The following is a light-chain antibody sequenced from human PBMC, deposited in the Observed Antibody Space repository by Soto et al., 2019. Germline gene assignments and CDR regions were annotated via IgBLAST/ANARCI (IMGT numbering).Light chain of an antibody. CDR1: QSVSNNY. CDR2: GAS. CDR3: QQYGSSGT. Sequence: ELVFTKSPGTLSLSPGERATLSCRASQSVSNNYLAWYQQKPGQAPRLLIYGASNRATGIPDRFSGSESGTDFTLTISRLEPEDFAVYYCQQYGSSGTFGQGTKVDI. V-gene: IGKV3-20*01. J-gene: IGKJ1*01.